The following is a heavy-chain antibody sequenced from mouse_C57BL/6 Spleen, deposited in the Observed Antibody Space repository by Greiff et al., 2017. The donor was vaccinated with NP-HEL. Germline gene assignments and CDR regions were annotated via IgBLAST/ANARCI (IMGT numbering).Heavy chain of an antibody. Sequence: QVQLQQSGAELVMPGASVKLSCKASGYTFTSYWMHWVKQRPGQGLEWIGEIDPSDSYTNYNQKFKGKSTLTVDKSSSTAYMQLSSLTSEDSAVYYCARFYGYDAWFAYWGQGTLVTVSA. D-gene: IGHD2-2*01. CDR2: IDPSDSYT. J-gene: IGHJ3*01. CDR3: ARFYGYDAWFAY. V-gene: IGHV1-69*01. CDR1: GYTFTSYW.